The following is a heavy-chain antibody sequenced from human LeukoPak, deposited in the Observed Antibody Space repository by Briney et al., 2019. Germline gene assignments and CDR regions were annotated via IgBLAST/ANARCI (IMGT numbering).Heavy chain of an antibody. CDR2: ISGSGDTI. J-gene: IGHJ4*02. D-gene: IGHD3-3*01. CDR3: AKDHYEFWSGNDY. V-gene: IGHV3-11*01. Sequence: PGGSLRLSCAAYGFTFSDYYMGWIRQAPGKGLAWISYISGSGDTIYYADSVKGRFTISRDNSKNTLYLQMNSLRAEDTAIYYCAKDHYEFWSGNDYWGQGTLVTVSS. CDR1: GFTFSDYY.